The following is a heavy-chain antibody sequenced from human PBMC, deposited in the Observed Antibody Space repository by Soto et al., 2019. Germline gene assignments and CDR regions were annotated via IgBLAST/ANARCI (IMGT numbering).Heavy chain of an antibody. CDR2: ISKDGNSK. Sequence: GGSLRLSCAASGFTFSSYAIHWVRQAPGKGLEWVTIISKDGNSKHYADSVKGRFTISGDNSKNTLFLQMNSLRAEDTAVYYCARDPQGSYCYIDYWGQGTPVTVSS. D-gene: IGHD3-10*01. J-gene: IGHJ4*02. V-gene: IGHV3-30-3*01. CDR3: ARDPQGSYCYIDY. CDR1: GFTFSSYA.